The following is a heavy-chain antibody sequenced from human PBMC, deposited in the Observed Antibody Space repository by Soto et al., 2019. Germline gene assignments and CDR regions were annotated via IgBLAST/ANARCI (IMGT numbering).Heavy chain of an antibody. Sequence: PSETLSLTCTVSGGSISSGDYYWSWIRQPPGKGLEWIGYIYYSGSTYYNPSLKSRVTISVDTSKNQFSLKLSSVTAADTAVYYCARDRLRVRGVIPTQGVWGQGTTVTVSS. CDR3: ARDRLRVRGVIPTQGV. CDR1: GGSISSGDYY. D-gene: IGHD3-10*01. V-gene: IGHV4-30-4*01. CDR2: IYYSGST. J-gene: IGHJ6*02.